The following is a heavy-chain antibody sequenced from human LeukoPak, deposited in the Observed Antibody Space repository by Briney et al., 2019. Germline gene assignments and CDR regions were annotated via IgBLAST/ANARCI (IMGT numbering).Heavy chain of an antibody. J-gene: IGHJ4*02. D-gene: IGHD1-26*01. CDR1: GYTFTGYY. CDR3: ARGEGSGSRNPYYFDY. CDR2: INPNSGGT. Sequence: GASVKVSCKASGYTFTGYYMHWVRQAPGQGLEWMGWINPNSGGTNYAQKFQGRVTMTRDTSISTAYMELSRLRSDDTAVYYCARGEGSGSRNPYYFDYWGQGTLVTVSS. V-gene: IGHV1-2*02.